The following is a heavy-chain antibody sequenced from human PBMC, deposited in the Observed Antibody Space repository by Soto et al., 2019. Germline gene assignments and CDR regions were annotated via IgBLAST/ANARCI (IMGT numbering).Heavy chain of an antibody. V-gene: IGHV3-23*01. CDR3: ARDRSISYYYYGMDV. Sequence: GGSLRLSCAASGFTFSSYAMSWVRQAPGKGLEWVSAISGSGGSTYYADSVKGRFTISRDNSKNTLYLQMNSLRAEDTAVYYCARDRSISYYYYGMDVWGQGTTVTVSS. CDR2: ISGSGGST. D-gene: IGHD4-4*01. CDR1: GFTFSSYA. J-gene: IGHJ6*02.